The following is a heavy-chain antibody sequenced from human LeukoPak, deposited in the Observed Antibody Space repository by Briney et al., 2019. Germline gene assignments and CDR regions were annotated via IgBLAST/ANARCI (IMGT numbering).Heavy chain of an antibody. CDR2: INEDGSGK. J-gene: IGHJ5*02. Sequence: SRGSLRLSCAASGFTFSRYWMTWVRQAPGKGLEWVASINEDGSGKHYVDSVKGRFTISRDNAQKSVYLEMNSLRAEDTAVYYCARVGREYDFWSGYRAANWFDPWGQGTLVTVSS. D-gene: IGHD3-3*01. CDR3: ARVGREYDFWSGYRAANWFDP. CDR1: GFTFSRYW. V-gene: IGHV3-7*03.